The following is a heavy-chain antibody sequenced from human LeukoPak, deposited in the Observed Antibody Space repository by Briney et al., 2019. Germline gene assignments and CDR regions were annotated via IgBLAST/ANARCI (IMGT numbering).Heavy chain of an antibody. J-gene: IGHJ4*02. D-gene: IGHD3-22*01. CDR3: AREGKGYYYDSSGSFDY. Sequence: ASVKVSCKASGYTFTSYAMHWVRQAPGQRLEWMGWINAGNGNTKYSQKFQGRVTITRDTSASTAYMELSSLRSEDTAVYYCAREGKGYYYDSSGSFDYWGQGTLVTVSS. CDR2: INAGNGNT. CDR1: GYTFTSYA. V-gene: IGHV1-3*01.